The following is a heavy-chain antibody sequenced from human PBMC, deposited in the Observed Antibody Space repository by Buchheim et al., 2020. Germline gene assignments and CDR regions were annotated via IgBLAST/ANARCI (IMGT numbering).Heavy chain of an antibody. V-gene: IGHV3-23*01. J-gene: IGHJ3*02. CDR3: TKERDSGSHFAGSDI. D-gene: IGHD1-26*01. CDR1: EFDFINYA. Sequence: DVQLLESGGGLLQPGGSLRLACVASEFDFINYAMSWVRQAPGMGLEWVSSISPSGFATYYADSVKGRLTISRDNSRNTVFLQMNTLRAEDTAVYFCTKERDSGSHFAGSDIWGQGT. CDR2: ISPSGFAT.